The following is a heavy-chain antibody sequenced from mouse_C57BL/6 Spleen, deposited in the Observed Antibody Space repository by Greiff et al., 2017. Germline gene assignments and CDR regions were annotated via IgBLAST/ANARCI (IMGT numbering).Heavy chain of an antibody. D-gene: IGHD2-2*01. CDR3: ARGGYYNAMDY. J-gene: IGHJ4*01. V-gene: IGHV1-50*01. Sequence: QVQLKQPGAELVKPGASVKLSCKASGYTFTSYWMQWVKQRPGQGLEWIGEIDPSDSYTNYNQKFKGKATLTLDKSSSTAYMQLSSLTSEDSAVYYCARGGYYNAMDYWGQGTSVTVSS. CDR2: IDPSDSYT. CDR1: GYTFTSYW.